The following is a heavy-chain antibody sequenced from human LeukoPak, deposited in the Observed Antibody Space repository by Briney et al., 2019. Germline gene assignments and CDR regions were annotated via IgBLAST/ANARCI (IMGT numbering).Heavy chain of an antibody. D-gene: IGHD3-10*01. J-gene: IGHJ4*02. CDR2: INPSSGIT. CDR1: GYTFTTYY. Sequence: ASVKVSCKASGYTFTTYYMHWVRQAPGQGLEWMGVINPSSGITTYAQKFQGRVTMTRDTSTSTVYMELSSLRSDDTAVYYCARESHYSGSGSYTYWGQGTLVTVSS. V-gene: IGHV1-46*01. CDR3: ARESHYSGSGSYTY.